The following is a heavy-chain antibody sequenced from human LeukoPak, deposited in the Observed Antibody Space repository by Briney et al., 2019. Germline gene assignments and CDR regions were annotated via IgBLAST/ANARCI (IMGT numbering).Heavy chain of an antibody. CDR2: MNPNSGNT. CDR3: ARGPRVVKYYYYYGMDV. CDR1: GYTFTSYD. J-gene: IGHJ6*02. Sequence: ASVKVSCKASGYTFTSYDINWVRQATGQGLEWRGWMNPNSGNTGYAQKFQGRVTMTRNTSISTAYMELSSLRSEDTAVYYCARGPRVVKYYYYYGMDVWGQGTTVTVSS. D-gene: IGHD3-3*01. V-gene: IGHV1-8*01.